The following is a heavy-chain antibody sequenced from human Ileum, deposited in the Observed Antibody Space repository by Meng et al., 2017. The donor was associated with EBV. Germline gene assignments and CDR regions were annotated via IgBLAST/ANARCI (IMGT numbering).Heavy chain of an antibody. V-gene: IGHV1-2*06. J-gene: IGHJ4*02. CDR2: INPSRGGT. CDR1: GGTLSTYG. D-gene: IGHD3-10*01. CDR3: ARVGYGSGSIRFDY. Sequence: VTLGQPGAEVKKLGSSVKVSCKASGGTLSTYGISWVRQAPGRGIGWMARINPSRGGTNYAQKCQGSVTMTRDTSISSAYMELSRLRSDDTAVYYCARVGYGSGSIRFDYWGQGTLVTVSS.